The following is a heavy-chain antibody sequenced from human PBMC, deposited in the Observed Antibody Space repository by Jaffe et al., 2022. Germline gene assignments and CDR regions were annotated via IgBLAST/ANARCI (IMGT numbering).Heavy chain of an antibody. CDR3: ARGVNSAFDI. CDR2: TYRWYN. D-gene: IGHD1-7*01. Sequence: QVQVQQSGPGLVKPSQTLSLTCAISGDSVSSNDVAWNWIRESPSRGLEWLGRTYRWYNEYATSVKSRITISADTSKNQLSLHLSSVTHEDTAVYYCARGVNSAFDIWGQGTMVTVSS. V-gene: IGHV6-1*01. J-gene: IGHJ3*02. CDR1: GDSVSSNDVA.